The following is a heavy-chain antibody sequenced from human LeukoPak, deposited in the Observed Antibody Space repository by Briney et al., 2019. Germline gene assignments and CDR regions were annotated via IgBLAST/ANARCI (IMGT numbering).Heavy chain of an antibody. V-gene: IGHV3-30*18. D-gene: IGHD6-13*01. Sequence: PGGSLRLSCAASGFTFSSYGMHWVRQAPGKGLEWVAVISYDGSNKYYADSVKGRFTISRDNSKNTLYLQMNSLRAEDTAVYYCAKEYVSSSWYLYYYGMDVWGQGITVTVSS. CDR3: AKEYVSSSWYLYYYGMDV. CDR2: ISYDGSNK. CDR1: GFTFSSYG. J-gene: IGHJ6*02.